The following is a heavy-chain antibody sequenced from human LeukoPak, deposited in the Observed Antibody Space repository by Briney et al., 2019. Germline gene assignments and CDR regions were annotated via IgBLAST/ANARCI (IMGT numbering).Heavy chain of an antibody. CDR3: ARDRSDDSNSYDAFDI. V-gene: IGHV1-2*02. CDR2: INPNSGGT. Sequence: GASVKVSCKASGYTFTNYHMHWVRQAPGQGLEWMGWINPNSGGTNYAQKFQARVSMTRDTSSSTAHMELSRLRSDDTAVYYCARDRSDDSNSYDAFDIWGQGTMVSVSS. J-gene: IGHJ3*02. CDR1: GYTFTNYH. D-gene: IGHD4-11*01.